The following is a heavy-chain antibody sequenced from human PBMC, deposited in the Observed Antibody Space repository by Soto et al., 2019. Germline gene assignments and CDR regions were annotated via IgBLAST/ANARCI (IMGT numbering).Heavy chain of an antibody. CDR1: GFSFNSAW. V-gene: IGHV3-15*07. J-gene: IGHJ4*02. Sequence: EVQLVESGGGLVKPGGSLRLSCAAFGFSFNSAWMNWVRQIPEKGLEWVGRIKSNTDGGTTDYAAPVKGRFTISIDDSKNTVYLQLNSLQTEDTAVYYCTVSPGYWGRGTLVTVSS. CDR2: IKSNTDGGTT. CDR3: TVSPGY.